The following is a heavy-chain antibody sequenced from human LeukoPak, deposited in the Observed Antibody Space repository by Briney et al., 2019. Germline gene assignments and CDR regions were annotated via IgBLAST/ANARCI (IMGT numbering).Heavy chain of an antibody. Sequence: ASVKVSCKVSGYTLTELSMHWVRQAPGKGLEWMGGFDPEDGETIYAQKFQGRVTMTEDTSTDTAYMELSSLRSEDTAVYYCATDPRYSGSSGAFDIWGQGTMVTASS. CDR3: ATDPRYSGSSGAFDI. J-gene: IGHJ3*02. CDR1: GYTLTELS. D-gene: IGHD1-26*01. V-gene: IGHV1-24*01. CDR2: FDPEDGET.